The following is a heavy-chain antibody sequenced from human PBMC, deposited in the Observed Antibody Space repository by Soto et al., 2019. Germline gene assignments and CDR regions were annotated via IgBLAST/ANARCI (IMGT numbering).Heavy chain of an antibody. CDR1: GGSISSYY. J-gene: IGHJ4*02. D-gene: IGHD4-17*01. V-gene: IGHV4-59*01. CDR3: ARVFKTVTTHFDY. CDR2: IYYSGST. Sequence: QVQLQESGPGLVKPSETLSLTCTVSGGSISSYYWSWIRQPPGKGLEWIGYIYYSGSTNYNPSLKSRVTISVDTSKNQFSLKRSSVTAADTAVYYWARVFKTVTTHFDYWGQGTLVTVSS.